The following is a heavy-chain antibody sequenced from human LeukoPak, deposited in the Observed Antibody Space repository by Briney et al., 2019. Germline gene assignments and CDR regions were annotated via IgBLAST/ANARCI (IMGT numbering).Heavy chain of an antibody. CDR2: TWSDGSAK. V-gene: IGHV3-33*06. CDR1: GFTFSSCG. Sequence: GRSLRLSCAASGFTFSSCGMHWVRQAPGKGLEWVAVTWSDGSAKYYADSVKGRFTISRDSSRNTLYMQMNSLRAEDTAVYYCAKTRAMDSSGYYFDYWGRGILVTVSS. CDR3: AKTRAMDSSGYYFDY. J-gene: IGHJ4*02. D-gene: IGHD3-22*01.